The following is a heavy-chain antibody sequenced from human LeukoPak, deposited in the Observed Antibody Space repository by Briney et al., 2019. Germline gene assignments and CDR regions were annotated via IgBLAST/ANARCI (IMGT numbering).Heavy chain of an antibody. D-gene: IGHD5-12*01. CDR2: IRYDGSNK. V-gene: IGHV3-30*02. CDR1: GFTFSSYG. J-gene: IGHJ4*02. Sequence: GGSLRLSCAASGFTFSSYGMHWVRQAPGKGLEWVAFIRYDGSNKYYADSVKGRFTISRDNSKNTLYLQMNGLRAEDTAVYYCAKSPPIVATYFDYWGQGTLVTVSS. CDR3: AKSPPIVATYFDY.